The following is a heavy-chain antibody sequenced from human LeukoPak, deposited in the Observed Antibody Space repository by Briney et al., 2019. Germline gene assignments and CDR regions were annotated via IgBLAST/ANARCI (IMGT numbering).Heavy chain of an antibody. Sequence: SVKVSCKASGGTFSSYAISWVRQAPGQGLEWMGGIIPIFGTANYAQKFQGRVTITTDESASTAYMELSSLRSEDTAVYYCTRLPIAVAGLSHSGGYFDYWGQGTLVTVSS. CDR1: GGTFSSYA. CDR3: TRLPIAVAGLSHSGGYFDY. D-gene: IGHD6-19*01. V-gene: IGHV1-69*05. CDR2: IIPIFGTA. J-gene: IGHJ4*02.